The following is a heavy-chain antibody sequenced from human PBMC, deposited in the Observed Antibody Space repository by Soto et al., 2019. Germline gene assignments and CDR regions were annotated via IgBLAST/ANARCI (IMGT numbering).Heavy chain of an antibody. D-gene: IGHD6-13*01. J-gene: IGHJ4*02. CDR2: ISGSGGST. CDR3: AKGQGSSWYEIDY. CDR1: GFTFSNYA. V-gene: IGHV3-23*01. Sequence: EVQLLESGGGLVQPGGSLRLSCAASGFTFSNYAVTWVRQAPGKGLEWVSTISGSGGSTYYADSVKGRFTISRDNSKNSLYLQMTRLRAEDTAVYYCAKGQGSSWYEIDYWGQGTLVTVSS.